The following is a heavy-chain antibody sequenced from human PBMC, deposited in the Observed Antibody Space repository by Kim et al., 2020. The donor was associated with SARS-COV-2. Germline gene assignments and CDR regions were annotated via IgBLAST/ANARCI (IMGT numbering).Heavy chain of an antibody. CDR1: GYTFTGYY. CDR3: ARDRGSPRGVSGFMDV. D-gene: IGHD6-19*01. CDR2: INPNSGGT. J-gene: IGHJ6*02. V-gene: IGHV1-2*04. Sequence: ASVKVSCKASGYTFTGYYMHWVRQAPGQGLEWMGWINPNSGGTNYAQKFQGWVTMTRDTSISTAYMELSRLRSDDTAVYYCARDRGSPRGVSGFMDVWGQGTTVTVSS.